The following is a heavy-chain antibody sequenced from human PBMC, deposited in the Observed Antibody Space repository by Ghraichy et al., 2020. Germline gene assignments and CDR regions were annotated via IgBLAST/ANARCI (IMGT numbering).Heavy chain of an antibody. V-gene: IGHV1-2*02. CDR3: ARGFLLRYFDPNEYPAVDNYYYYYMDV. CDR1: GYTFTGYY. J-gene: IGHJ6*03. Sequence: ASVKVSCKASGYTFTGYYMHWVRQAPGQGLEWMGWINPNSGGTNYAQKFQGRVTMTRDTSISTAYMELSRLRSDDTAVYYCARGFLLRYFDPNEYPAVDNYYYYYMDVWGKGTTVTVSS. CDR2: INPNSGGT. D-gene: IGHD3-9*01.